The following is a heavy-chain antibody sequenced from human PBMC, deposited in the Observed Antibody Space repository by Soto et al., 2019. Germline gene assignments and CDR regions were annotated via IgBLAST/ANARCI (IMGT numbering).Heavy chain of an antibody. D-gene: IGHD2-2*01. Sequence: ASVKVSCKASGGTFTSSFLHWVRQAPGQGLEWMGIINPSGGSTSYAQKFQGRLTLTRDTSTSTVYMELSSLRSEDTAVYYCARSQVLPYCSSTSCKPLPDYYYGMDVWGQGTTVTVSS. CDR2: INPSGGST. CDR1: GGTFTSSF. CDR3: ARSQVLPYCSSTSCKPLPDYYYGMDV. J-gene: IGHJ6*02. V-gene: IGHV1-46*01.